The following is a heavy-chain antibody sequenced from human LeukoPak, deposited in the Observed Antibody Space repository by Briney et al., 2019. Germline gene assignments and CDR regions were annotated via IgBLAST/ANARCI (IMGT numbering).Heavy chain of an antibody. D-gene: IGHD6-13*01. J-gene: IGHJ6*03. CDR1: GFTFSSYS. Sequence: GGSLRLSCAASGFTFSSYSMNWVRRAPGKGLEWVSSIISSSSYIYYADSVKGRFTISRDNAKNSLYLQMNSLRAEDTAVYYCARDPSGSSWYAHYYYMDVWGKGTTVTVSS. CDR3: ARDPSGSSWYAHYYYMDV. CDR2: IISSSSYI. V-gene: IGHV3-21*01.